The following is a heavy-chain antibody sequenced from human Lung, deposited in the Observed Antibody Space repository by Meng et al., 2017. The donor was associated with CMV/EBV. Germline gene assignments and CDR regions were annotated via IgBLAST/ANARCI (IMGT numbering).Heavy chain of an antibody. Sequence: GGSXRLXXAASGFTFDDYGMSWVRQAPGKGLEWVSGINWNGGGTGYADSVKGRFTISRDNAKNSLYLQMNSLRAEDTALYYCARDTYSSSSGAYFDYWGQGTLVTVSS. CDR1: GFTFDDYG. V-gene: IGHV3-20*03. J-gene: IGHJ4*02. CDR3: ARDTYSSSSGAYFDY. CDR2: INWNGGGT. D-gene: IGHD6-6*01.